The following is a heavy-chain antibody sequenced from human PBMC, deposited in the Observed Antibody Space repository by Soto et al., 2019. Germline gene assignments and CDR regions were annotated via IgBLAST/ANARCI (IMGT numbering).Heavy chain of an antibody. J-gene: IGHJ6*02. Sequence: QVQLVQSGAEVKKPGASVKVSCKASGYTFTSYDINWVRQATGQGLEWMGWMNPNSGNTGYAQKFQGRVTMTRNTSISTAYMELSSLRSEDTAVYYCARTPAPIAARSKYYYGMDVWGQGTTVTVSS. CDR1: GYTFTSYD. CDR2: MNPNSGNT. CDR3: ARTPAPIAARSKYYYGMDV. V-gene: IGHV1-8*01. D-gene: IGHD6-6*01.